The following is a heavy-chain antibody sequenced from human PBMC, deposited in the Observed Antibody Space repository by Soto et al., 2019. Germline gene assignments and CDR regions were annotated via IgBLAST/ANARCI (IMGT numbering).Heavy chain of an antibody. J-gene: IGHJ2*01. CDR1: GFTFSNYC. CDR3: VKGSLSSSGWDNWCFDL. CDR2: ISYEGGNK. V-gene: IGHV3-30*18. D-gene: IGHD6-19*01. Sequence: QVQLVESGGGVVQPGGSLSLSCSGSGFTFSNYCIYWVRQAPGKGLDWVAVISYEGGNKYYADSVKGRFLISRDNSNNPLYLQMTSLRSEDTAVYYCVKGSLSSSGWDNWCFDLWGRGTLVTVSS.